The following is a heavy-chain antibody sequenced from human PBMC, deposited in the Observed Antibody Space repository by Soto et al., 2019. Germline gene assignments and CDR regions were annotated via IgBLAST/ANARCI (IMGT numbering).Heavy chain of an antibody. V-gene: IGHV4-30-2*01. CDR3: AKYSSSSRTFDY. CDR2: IYHSGST. D-gene: IGHD6-6*01. J-gene: IGHJ4*02. CDR1: GGSISSGGYS. Sequence: SETLSLTCAVSGGSISSGGYSWSWIRQPPGKCLEWIGYIYHSGSTYYNPSLKSRVTISVDRSKNQFSLKLSSVTAADTAVYYCAKYSSSSRTFDYWGQGTLVTVSS.